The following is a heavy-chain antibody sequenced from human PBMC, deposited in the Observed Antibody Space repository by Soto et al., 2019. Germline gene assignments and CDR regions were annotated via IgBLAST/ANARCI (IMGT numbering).Heavy chain of an antibody. CDR1: GGTFSSYA. D-gene: IGHD4-17*01. CDR2: IIPIFGTA. CDR3: ARDRTVTTLGEYYGMDV. J-gene: IGHJ6*02. Sequence: SVKVSCKASGGTFSSYAISWVRQAPGQGLEWMGGIIPIFGTANYAQKFQGRVTITADESTSTAYMELSSLRSEDTAVYYCARDRTVTTLGEYYGMDVWGQGTTVTVSS. V-gene: IGHV1-69*13.